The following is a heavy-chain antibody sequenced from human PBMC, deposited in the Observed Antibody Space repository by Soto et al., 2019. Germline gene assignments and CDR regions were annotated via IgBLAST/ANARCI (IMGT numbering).Heavy chain of an antibody. CDR2: IYPGDFDT. D-gene: IGHD5-18*01. J-gene: IGHJ4*02. V-gene: IGHV5-51*01. CDR1: GYSFNTYW. Sequence: ESLKISCMGSGYSFNTYWIGWVRQMPGKGLEWMGIIYPGDFDTRYSPSFQGHVAMSVDKSINTAYLQWSSLETSDTAMYFCARLLGYSYGHQELFDYWGQVTPVTLSS. CDR3: ARLLGYSYGHQELFDY.